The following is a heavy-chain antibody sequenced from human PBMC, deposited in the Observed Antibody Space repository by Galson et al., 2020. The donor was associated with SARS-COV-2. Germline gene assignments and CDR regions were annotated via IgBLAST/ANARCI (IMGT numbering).Heavy chain of an antibody. CDR1: GFSLNTNGVG. Sequence: SGPTLVKPTQTLTLTCTCSGFSLNTNGVGVGWIRQPPGKALEWLGIIYWDVDNRYSPSLQSRLTITKDTSEDQVVLTMTNMDPADTGTYYCAHLNTTFGAVARDWFDPWGQGTLVTVSS. CDR3: AHLNTTFGAVARDWFDP. J-gene: IGHJ5*02. CDR2: IYWDVDN. D-gene: IGHD3-3*01. V-gene: IGHV2-5*02.